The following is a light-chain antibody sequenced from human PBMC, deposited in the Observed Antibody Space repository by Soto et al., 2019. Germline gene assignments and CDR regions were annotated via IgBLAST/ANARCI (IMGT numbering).Light chain of an antibody. CDR3: QQRSNWPSLT. Sequence: EIVLIQSPATLSLSPGERATLSCRASQSVGSYLAWYQHKPGQAPRLLTSDASNRATGIPARFSGSGSETDFTLTISSLEPEDSAVYYCQQRSNWPSLTFGGGTKVDIK. CDR2: DAS. CDR1: QSVGSY. J-gene: IGKJ4*01. V-gene: IGKV3-11*01.